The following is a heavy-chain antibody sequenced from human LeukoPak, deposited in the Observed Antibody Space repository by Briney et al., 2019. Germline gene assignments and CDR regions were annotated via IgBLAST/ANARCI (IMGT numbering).Heavy chain of an antibody. Sequence: GGSLRLSCAASGFTFSSYGMHCVRQAPGKGLEWVAFIRYDGSNKYYADSVKGRFTISRDNSKNTLYLQMNSLRAEDTAVYYAMVRGVIIGKYDAFDIWGQGTMVTVSS. CDR1: GFTFSSYG. V-gene: IGHV3-30*02. CDR3: MVRGVIIGKYDAFDI. D-gene: IGHD3-10*01. CDR2: IRYDGSNK. J-gene: IGHJ3*02.